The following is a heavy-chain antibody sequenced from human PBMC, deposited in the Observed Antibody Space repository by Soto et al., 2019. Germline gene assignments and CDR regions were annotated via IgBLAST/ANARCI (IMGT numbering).Heavy chain of an antibody. CDR3: CSPKPSYATSLYYFDN. J-gene: IGHJ4*02. V-gene: IGHV3-49*03. Sequence: GGSLRLSCSASGLSFGIYTLSWFRQAPGKGLEWVGFIRGEAYGRATVYAASVKGRFTISRDDSKGIAYLQMNSLKTEVTAVYYCCSPKPSYATSLYYFDNWSQGTLVTVSS. CDR2: IRGEAYGRAT. D-gene: IGHD2-2*01. CDR1: GLSFGIYT.